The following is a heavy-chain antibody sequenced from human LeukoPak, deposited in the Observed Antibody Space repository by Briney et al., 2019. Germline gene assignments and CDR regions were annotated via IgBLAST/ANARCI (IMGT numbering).Heavy chain of an antibody. CDR3: ARDIVVVPAAMVYYYYYGMDV. CDR1: GYTFTSYG. J-gene: IGHJ6*02. CDR2: ISAYNGNT. Sequence: GASVKVSFKASGYTFTSYGISWVRQAPGQGLEWMGWISAYNGNTNYAQKLQGRVTMTTDTSTSTAYMELRSLRSDDTAVYYCARDIVVVPAAMVYYYYYGMDVWGQGTTVTVSS. D-gene: IGHD2-2*01. V-gene: IGHV1-18*01.